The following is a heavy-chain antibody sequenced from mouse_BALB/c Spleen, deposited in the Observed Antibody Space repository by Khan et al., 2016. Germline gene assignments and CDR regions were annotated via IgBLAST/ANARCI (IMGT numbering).Heavy chain of an antibody. CDR3: AKNWDDDYYAMDY. D-gene: IGHD4-1*01. Sequence: QVQLKQSGPGLVQPSQSLSITCTVSGFSLTSYGVHWVRQSPGKGLEWLGVLWRGGSTDYNAAFMSRLSITKDNSKSQVFFKMNSLQADDTAIYYCAKNWDDDYYAMDYWGQGTSVTVSS. J-gene: IGHJ4*01. V-gene: IGHV2-5*01. CDR2: LWRGGST. CDR1: GFSLTSYG.